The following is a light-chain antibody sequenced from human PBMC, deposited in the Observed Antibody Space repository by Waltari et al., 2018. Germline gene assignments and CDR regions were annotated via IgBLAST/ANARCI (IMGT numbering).Light chain of an antibody. CDR1: KLGDKY. CDR2: QDT. J-gene: IGLJ2*01. Sequence: SYELTQPPSVSVSPGQTASITCSGDKLGDKYACWYQQKPGQSPVLLIYQDTKRPSGIPERFFGSNSGNTATLTISGTQAMDEADYYCQAWDSTTAVFGGGTKLTVL. CDR3: QAWDSTTAV. V-gene: IGLV3-1*01.